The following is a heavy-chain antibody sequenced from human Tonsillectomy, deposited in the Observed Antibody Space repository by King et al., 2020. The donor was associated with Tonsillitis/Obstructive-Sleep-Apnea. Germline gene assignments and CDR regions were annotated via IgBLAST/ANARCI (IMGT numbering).Heavy chain of an antibody. CDR1: GFTFSSYD. J-gene: IGHJ4*02. CDR3: ARALRRDSSGYLLDY. V-gene: IGHV3-13*01. D-gene: IGHD3-22*01. Sequence: VQLVESGGGLVQPGGSLRLSCAASGFTFSSYDIHWVRQATGKGLEWVSAIGTAGDTYYPGSVKGRFTISRENAKNSLYLQMNSLRAGDTAVYYCARALRRDSSGYLLDYWGQGTLVTVSS. CDR2: IGTAGDT.